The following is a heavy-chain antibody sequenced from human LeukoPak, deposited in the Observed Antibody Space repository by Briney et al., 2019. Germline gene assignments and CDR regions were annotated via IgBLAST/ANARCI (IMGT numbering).Heavy chain of an antibody. J-gene: IGHJ4*02. Sequence: SETLSLTCAVYGGSFSGYYWSWIRQPPGKGLEWIGEINHSGSTNYNPSLKSRVTISVDTSKNQFSLKLSSVTAADTAVYYCARGIRRIAAAGSRFDYWGQGTLVTVPS. CDR1: GGSFSGYY. CDR2: INHSGST. V-gene: IGHV4-34*01. CDR3: ARGIRRIAAAGSRFDY. D-gene: IGHD6-13*01.